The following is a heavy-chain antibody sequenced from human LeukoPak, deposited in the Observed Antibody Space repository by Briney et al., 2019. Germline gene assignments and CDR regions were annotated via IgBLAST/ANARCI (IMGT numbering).Heavy chain of an antibody. V-gene: IGHV4-59*01. J-gene: IGHJ4*02. D-gene: IGHD5-12*01. CDR3: ARTGVVATSYFFDY. Sequence: SETLSLTCTVSGGSISSYDWSWLRQPPGKGLEWIGFIYYSGSANYNPSLRSRVTMSVDTSKNQFSLKLTSVTAPDTAVYYCARTGVVATSYFFDYWGQGILVTVSS. CDR2: IYYSGSA. CDR1: GGSISSYD.